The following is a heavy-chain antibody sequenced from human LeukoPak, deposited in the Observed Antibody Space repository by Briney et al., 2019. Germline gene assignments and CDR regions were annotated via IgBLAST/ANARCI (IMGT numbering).Heavy chain of an antibody. Sequence: SETLSLTCSVSGDSISSSGYYWDWIRQPPGKGLEWIGSIHHSGNTNYNPSLKSRVTISVDTSKNQFSLKLSSVTAADTAVYYCARAVITGWWFDPWGQGTLVTVSS. V-gene: IGHV4-39*07. CDR3: ARAVITGWWFDP. J-gene: IGHJ5*02. CDR2: IHHSGNT. CDR1: GDSISSSGYY. D-gene: IGHD3-22*01.